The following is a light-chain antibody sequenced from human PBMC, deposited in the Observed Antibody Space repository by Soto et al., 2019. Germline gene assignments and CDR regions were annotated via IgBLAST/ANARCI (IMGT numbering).Light chain of an antibody. J-gene: IGLJ2*01. CDR3: SSYTSNSTFVV. CDR1: SSDVGAYDY. V-gene: IGLV2-14*01. CDR2: AVT. Sequence: QSALTQPASVSGSPGQSITISCTGTSSDVGAYDYVSWYQQNPGKAPKLMIYAVTNRPSGVSNRFSGSKSGNTASLTISGLQAEDEADYYCSSYTSNSTFVVFGGGTKVTVL.